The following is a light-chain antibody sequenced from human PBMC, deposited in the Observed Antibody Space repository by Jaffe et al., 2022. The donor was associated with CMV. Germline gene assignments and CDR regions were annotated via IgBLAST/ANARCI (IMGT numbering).Light chain of an antibody. CDR2: DTS. J-gene: IGKJ3*01. CDR1: HDINNY. V-gene: IGKV1-33*01. CDR3: QQYENLPFT. Sequence: DIQMTQSPSSLSASVGDRVTITCQASHDINNYLNWYQQKPNKAPQLLIYDTSNLETGVPSRFSGSGSGTDFTFTISNLQPEDIATYYCQQYENLPFTFGPGTTVEIK.